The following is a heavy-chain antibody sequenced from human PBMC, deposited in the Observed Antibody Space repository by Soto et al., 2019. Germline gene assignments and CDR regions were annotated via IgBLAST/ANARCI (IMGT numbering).Heavy chain of an antibody. Sequence: QVQLQESGPGLVKPSETLTLTCTVSGDSVTPYYWSWIRQPPGKGLEWIGYIYYSGNTIYNPPHKSRVTISVDPSKNHFSLKLTSVTAADTAVYYCAKTSLGELSAFDYWGQGILVTVSS. V-gene: IGHV4-59*02. D-gene: IGHD3-16*01. CDR2: IYYSGNT. CDR1: GDSVTPYY. J-gene: IGHJ4*02. CDR3: AKTSLGELSAFDY.